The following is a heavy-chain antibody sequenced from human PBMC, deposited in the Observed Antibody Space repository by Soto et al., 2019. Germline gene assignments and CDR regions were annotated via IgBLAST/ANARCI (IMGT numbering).Heavy chain of an antibody. Sequence: EVHLLESGGGLVHPGESLRLSCGASGFTFSSCVMTWVRQAPGKGLEWVSCITDSGTGTYYADSVKGRFTISRDNSKNTMYLQMINLRAEDTGVYYCAKGLINGRLYAEDWGQGTLVTVSS. CDR3: AKGLINGRLYAED. D-gene: IGHD2-8*01. V-gene: IGHV3-23*01. CDR1: GFTFSSCV. J-gene: IGHJ4*02. CDR2: ITDSGTGT.